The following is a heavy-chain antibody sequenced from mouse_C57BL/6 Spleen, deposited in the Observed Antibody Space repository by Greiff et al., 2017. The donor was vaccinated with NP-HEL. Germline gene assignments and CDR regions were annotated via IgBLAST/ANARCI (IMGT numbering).Heavy chain of an antibody. CDR2: IDPSDSYT. CDR3: ARSLRDFDY. J-gene: IGHJ2*01. Sequence: QVQLQQPGAELVRPGTSVKLSCKASGYTFTSYWMHWVKHRPGQGLEWIGVIDPSDSYTNYNQKFKGKATLTVDTSSSTAYMQLSSLTSEDSAVYYCARSLRDFDYWGQGTTLTVSS. V-gene: IGHV1-59*01. CDR1: GYTFTSYW.